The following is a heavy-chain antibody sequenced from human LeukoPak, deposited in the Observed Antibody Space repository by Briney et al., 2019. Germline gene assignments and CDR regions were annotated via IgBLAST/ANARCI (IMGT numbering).Heavy chain of an antibody. J-gene: IGHJ6*02. CDR2: ISWNSGSI. V-gene: IGHV3-9*01. CDR1: GFTFDDYA. CDR3: AKLSAAGTRDYYYYGMDV. D-gene: IGHD6-13*01. Sequence: GGSLRLSCAASGFTFDDYAMHWVRQAPGKGLEWVSGISWNSGSIGYADSVKGRFTISRDNAKNSLYLQMNSLRAEDTALYYCAKLSAAGTRDYYYYGMDVWGQGTTVTVSS.